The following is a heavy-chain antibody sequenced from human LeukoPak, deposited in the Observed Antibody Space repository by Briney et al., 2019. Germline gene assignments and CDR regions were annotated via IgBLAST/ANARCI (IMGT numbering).Heavy chain of an antibody. Sequence: SETLSLTCTVSGYSISSGYYWGWIRQPPGKGLEWIGSIYHSGSTYYNPSLKGRVTISVDTSKNQFSLKLSSVTAADTAVYYCARGGVGYYDSSGFPDYWGQGSLVTVSS. CDR1: GYSISSGYY. CDR3: ARGGVGYYDSSGFPDY. V-gene: IGHV4-38-2*02. J-gene: IGHJ4*02. CDR2: IYHSGST. D-gene: IGHD3-22*01.